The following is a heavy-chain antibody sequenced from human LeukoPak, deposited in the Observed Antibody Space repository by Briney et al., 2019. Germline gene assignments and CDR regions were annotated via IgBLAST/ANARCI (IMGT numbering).Heavy chain of an antibody. CDR3: ARETPGAGHFDY. Sequence: SETLSLTCTVSGASISSHCWSWIRQPPGRGLEWIGYICYSGSTNSNPSLKSRVTMLVDTSKNQFSLKLTAVTAADTAVYYCARETPGAGHFDYWGQGSLVTVSS. J-gene: IGHJ4*02. CDR1: GASISSHC. D-gene: IGHD7-27*01. V-gene: IGHV4-59*11. CDR2: ICYSGST.